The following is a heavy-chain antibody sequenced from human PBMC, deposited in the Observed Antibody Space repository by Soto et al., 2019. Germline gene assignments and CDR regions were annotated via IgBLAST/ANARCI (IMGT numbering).Heavy chain of an antibody. D-gene: IGHD3-16*01. J-gene: IGHJ4*02. CDR2: VFYGGT. Sequence: ASETLSLTCSVSGRSMSSNYWSWIRQSPDKGLEWLGYVFYGGTDYNPSLGGRVSMSVETSKSQFSLKLTSVSVADTAVYYCASYRGALYFESWGPGILVTVSS. V-gene: IGHV4-59*01. CDR3: ASYRGALYFES. CDR1: GRSMSSNY.